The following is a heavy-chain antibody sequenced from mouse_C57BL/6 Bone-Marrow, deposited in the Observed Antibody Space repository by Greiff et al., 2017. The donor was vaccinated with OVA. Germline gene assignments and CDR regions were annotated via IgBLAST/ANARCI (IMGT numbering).Heavy chain of an antibody. J-gene: IGHJ3*01. CDR3: ARRDGYYAWFAY. CDR2: ISNGGGST. D-gene: IGHD2-3*01. CDR1: GFTFSDYY. Sequence: DVMLVESGGGLVQPGGSLKLSCAASGFTFSDYYMYWVRQTPEKRLEWVAYISNGGGSTYYPDTVKGRFTISRDNAKNTLYLQMSRLKSEDTAMYYCARRDGYYAWFAYWGQGTLVTVSA. V-gene: IGHV5-12*01.